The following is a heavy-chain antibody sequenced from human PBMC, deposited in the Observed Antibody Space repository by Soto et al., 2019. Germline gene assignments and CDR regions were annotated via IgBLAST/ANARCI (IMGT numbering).Heavy chain of an antibody. J-gene: IGHJ6*02. CDR2: ITAYNGNT. V-gene: IGHV1-18*01. CDR3: ARREQANYYYYGMDV. Sequence: QVQLVQSGAEVKKPGASVKVSCKASGYTFTSYGISWVRQAPGQGLEWMGWITAYNGNTNYAQRLQGRVTMTTDTSTSTAYMELRSLRSDDTAVYFCARREQANYYYYGMDVWGQGTTVTVSS. D-gene: IGHD1-26*01. CDR1: GYTFTSYG.